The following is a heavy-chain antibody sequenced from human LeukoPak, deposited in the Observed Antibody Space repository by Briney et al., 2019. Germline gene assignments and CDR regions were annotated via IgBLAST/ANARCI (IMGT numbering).Heavy chain of an antibody. D-gene: IGHD4-17*01. CDR2: ISGYNGNT. V-gene: IGHV1-18*04. Sequence: ASVKVSCKASGYTFTGYYMHWVRQAPGQGLEWMGWISGYNGNTNYAQKLQGRVTITADESTSTAYMELSSLRSEDTAVYYCARADYGDRFDYWGQGTLVTVSS. CDR1: GYTFTGYY. J-gene: IGHJ4*02. CDR3: ARADYGDRFDY.